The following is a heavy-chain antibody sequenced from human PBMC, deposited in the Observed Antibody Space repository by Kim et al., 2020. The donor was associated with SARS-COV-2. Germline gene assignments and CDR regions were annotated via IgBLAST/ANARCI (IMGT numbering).Heavy chain of an antibody. CDR1: GFTFSDHY. Sequence: GGSLRLSCAASGFTFSDHYMDWVRQAPGKGLEWVGRTRNKANSYTTEYAASVKGRFTISRDDSKNSLYLQMNSLKTEDTAVYYCARAHSSGWYEGFDPWGQGTLVTVSS. V-gene: IGHV3-72*01. CDR3: ARAHSSGWYEGFDP. J-gene: IGHJ5*02. D-gene: IGHD6-19*01. CDR2: TRNKANSYTT.